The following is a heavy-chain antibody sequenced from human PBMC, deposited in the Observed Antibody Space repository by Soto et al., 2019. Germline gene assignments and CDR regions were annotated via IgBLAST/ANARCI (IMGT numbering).Heavy chain of an antibody. CDR2: ISGSGGST. J-gene: IGHJ4*02. CDR1: GFTFSSYA. Sequence: PGGSLRLSCAASGFTFSSYAMSWVRQAPGKGLEWVSAISGSGGSTYYADSVKGRFTISRDNSKNTLYLQMNSLRAEDTAVYYCAKDGRSYYDFWSGSYYFDYWGQGTLVTVSS. D-gene: IGHD3-3*01. CDR3: AKDGRSYYDFWSGSYYFDY. V-gene: IGHV3-23*01.